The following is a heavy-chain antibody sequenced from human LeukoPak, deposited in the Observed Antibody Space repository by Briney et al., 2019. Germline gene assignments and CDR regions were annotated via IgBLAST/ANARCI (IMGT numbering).Heavy chain of an antibody. D-gene: IGHD1-14*01. V-gene: IGHV3-43*01. Sequence: GGSLRLSCAASGLTFDDYTMHWVRQPPGKGLAWVSLISWDGGSTYYADSVKGRFTISRDNSKNSLSLEMNSLRTEDTALYYCAKDGKNHFDYWGQGTLVTVSS. J-gene: IGHJ4*02. CDR2: ISWDGGST. CDR3: AKDGKNHFDY. CDR1: GLTFDDYT.